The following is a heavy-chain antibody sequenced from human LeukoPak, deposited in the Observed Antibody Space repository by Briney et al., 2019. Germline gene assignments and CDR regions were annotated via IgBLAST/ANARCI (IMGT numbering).Heavy chain of an antibody. CDR1: GYPFTSYD. CDR2: MNPKRGNT. D-gene: IGHD3-10*01. CDR3: ASWGTVRGVVSAFDI. J-gene: IGHJ3*02. V-gene: IGHV1-8*01. Sequence: ASVKVSCKASGYPFTSYDFNWVRQASGQGLEWMGWMNPKRGNTGHAQKFQGRVTMTRNTSISTAYMELSSLRSEDTAVYYCASWGTVRGVVSAFDIWGQGTMVTVSS.